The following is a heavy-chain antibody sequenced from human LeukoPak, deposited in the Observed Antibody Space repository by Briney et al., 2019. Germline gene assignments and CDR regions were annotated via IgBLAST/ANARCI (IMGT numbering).Heavy chain of an antibody. J-gene: IGHJ3*02. V-gene: IGHV4-59*01. CDR3: AREFNDAFDI. Sequence: PSETLSLTCSVSGGSIRGYYWTWIRQTPGKGLEWIGYSSHGGKTIYNPSLESRLTISVDTSKNQFSLKLASVTAADTAVYYCAREFNDAFDIWGQGTMVTVSS. CDR2: SSHGGKT. CDR1: GGSIRGYY.